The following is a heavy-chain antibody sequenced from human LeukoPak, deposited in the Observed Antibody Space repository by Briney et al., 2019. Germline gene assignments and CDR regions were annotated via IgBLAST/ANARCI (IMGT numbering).Heavy chain of an antibody. Sequence: ASVKVSCKASGDTFSNYAITWVRQAPGQGLEWMGGIIPIFGSANYAQKFQGRVTIIADRSTSTAYMELSSLRSEDTAVYYCAVTTSAGTDRSFYFDYWGQGTLVTVSS. CDR2: IIPIFGSA. J-gene: IGHJ4*02. CDR1: GDTFSNYA. V-gene: IGHV1-69*06. CDR3: AVTTSAGTDRSFYFDY. D-gene: IGHD6-13*01.